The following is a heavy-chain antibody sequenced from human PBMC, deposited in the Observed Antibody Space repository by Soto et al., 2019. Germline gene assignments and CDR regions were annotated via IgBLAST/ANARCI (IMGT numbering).Heavy chain of an antibody. Sequence: GASVKVSCKASGYTFTNYGISWVRQAPGQGLEWMGWISAYIANTNYAQKFQGRVTMTTDTSTSTAYMELRSLRSDDTAVYYCARDPTPHDAFDIWGQGTMVTVSS. D-gene: IGHD2-15*01. J-gene: IGHJ3*02. CDR1: GYTFTNYG. V-gene: IGHV1-18*01. CDR2: ISAYIANT. CDR3: ARDPTPHDAFDI.